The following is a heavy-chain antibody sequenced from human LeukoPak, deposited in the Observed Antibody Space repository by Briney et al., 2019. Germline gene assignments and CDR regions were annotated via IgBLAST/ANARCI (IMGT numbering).Heavy chain of an antibody. CDR2: IVPAFGIA. CDR3: ARDPRVGATGLGWYFDL. J-gene: IGHJ2*01. CDR1: GGTFSSSA. V-gene: IGHV1-69*04. Sequence: SVKVSCKASGGTFSSSAISWVRQAPGQGLEWMGRIVPAFGIANYAQKLQGRVAITADRSTSTAYIELTSLRSEDTAVHYCARDPRVGATGLGWYFDLWGRGTLVTVSS. D-gene: IGHD1-26*01.